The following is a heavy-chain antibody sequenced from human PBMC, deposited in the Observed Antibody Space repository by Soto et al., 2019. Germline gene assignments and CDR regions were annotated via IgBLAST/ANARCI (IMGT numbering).Heavy chain of an antibody. V-gene: IGHV1-18*01. CDR1: GYTFTKYG. J-gene: IGHJ3*02. CDR2: ISAYNGNT. D-gene: IGHD2-15*01. CDR3: SIDAHKCVVAALDI. Sequence: VASVKVSCKASGYTFTKYGISWVRQAPGQGLEWMGWISAYNGNTNYAQKFQGRVTMTTDTPTSTVYMELRSLRSDDTAVYYCSIDAHKCVVAALDIWAQGTMVTVSS.